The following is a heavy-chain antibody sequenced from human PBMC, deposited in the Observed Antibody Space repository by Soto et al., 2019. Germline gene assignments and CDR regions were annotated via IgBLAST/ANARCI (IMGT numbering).Heavy chain of an antibody. Sequence: GESLKISCKGSGYTFTSHWIGWVRQMPGKGLEWMGIIYPGDSDTRYSPSFQGQVIISADKSITTAYLQWSSLKASDTAMYYCARVGRVGATSLSNAWFDPWGQGTLVTVSS. V-gene: IGHV5-51*01. CDR3: ARVGRVGATSLSNAWFDP. D-gene: IGHD1-26*01. CDR2: IYPGDSDT. CDR1: GYTFTSHW. J-gene: IGHJ5*02.